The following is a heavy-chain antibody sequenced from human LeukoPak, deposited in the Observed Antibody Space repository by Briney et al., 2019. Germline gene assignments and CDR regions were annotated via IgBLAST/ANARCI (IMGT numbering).Heavy chain of an antibody. Sequence: GASVKVSCKASGYTFTSYYMHWVRQAPGQGLEWMGIINPSGGSTSYAQKFQGRVTMTTDTSTSTAYMELRSLRSDDTAVYYCARRGPGGLLDYWGQGTLVTVSS. CDR2: INPSGGST. D-gene: IGHD3-10*01. V-gene: IGHV1-46*01. CDR3: ARRGPGGLLDY. J-gene: IGHJ4*02. CDR1: GYTFTSYY.